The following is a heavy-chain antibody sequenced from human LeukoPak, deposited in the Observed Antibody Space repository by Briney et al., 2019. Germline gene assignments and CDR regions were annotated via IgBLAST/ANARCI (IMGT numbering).Heavy chain of an antibody. CDR2: ISGSGGST. J-gene: IGHJ4*02. CDR1: GFTFSSYG. Sequence: PGGSLRLSCAASGFTFSSYGMSWVRQAPGKGLEWVSAISGSGGSTYYADSVKGRFTISRDNSKNTLYLQMNSLRAEDTAVYYCARAYDYVWGSYRYANDYWGQGTLVTVSS. CDR3: ARAYDYVWGSYRYANDY. D-gene: IGHD3-16*02. V-gene: IGHV3-23*01.